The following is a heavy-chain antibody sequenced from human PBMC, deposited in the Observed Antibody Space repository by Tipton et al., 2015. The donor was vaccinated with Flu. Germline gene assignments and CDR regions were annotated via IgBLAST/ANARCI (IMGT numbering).Heavy chain of an antibody. V-gene: IGHV4-61*02. CDR3: AREANGDYIFDP. CDR1: GGSISGGDYY. Sequence: TLSLTCTVSGGSISGGDYYWSWIRQPAGKGLEWLGRMYTRGTSNYNPSLKSRLTILFDTSKNQFSLRLTSVTAADTAVYYCAREANGDYIFDPWGRGTLVTVSS. CDR2: MYTRGTS. J-gene: IGHJ5*02. D-gene: IGHD4-17*01.